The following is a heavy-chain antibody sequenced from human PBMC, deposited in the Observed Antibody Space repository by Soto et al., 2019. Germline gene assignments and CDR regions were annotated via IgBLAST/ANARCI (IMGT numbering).Heavy chain of an antibody. J-gene: IGHJ4*02. V-gene: IGHV3-13*01. CDR2: IGTAGYA. CDR3: ASSGYHQPPDY. Sequence: GGPLRLSCAASGFTFSSYDMHWVRQATGKGLEWVSAIGTAGYAYYPGSVKGRFTITRENAKNSLYLQMNSLRAGDTAVYYCASSGYHQPPDYWGQGTLVTVPQ. D-gene: IGHD3-22*01. CDR1: GFTFSSYD.